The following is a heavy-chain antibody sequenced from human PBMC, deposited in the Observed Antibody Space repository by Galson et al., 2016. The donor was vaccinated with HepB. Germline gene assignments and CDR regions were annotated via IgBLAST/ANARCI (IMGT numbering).Heavy chain of an antibody. CDR2: IKQDGSEK. J-gene: IGHJ4*02. CDR3: ARVGGPYSGSRFDY. CDR1: GFSFNNSW. V-gene: IGHV3-7*05. D-gene: IGHD1-26*01. Sequence: SLRLSCAASGFSFNNSWMIWVRQAPGKGLEWVANIKQDGSEKYYVDSVRGRFTISRDNAKNSVYLQLNSLRVEDTAMYYCARVGGPYSGSRFDYWGQGTLVTVSS.